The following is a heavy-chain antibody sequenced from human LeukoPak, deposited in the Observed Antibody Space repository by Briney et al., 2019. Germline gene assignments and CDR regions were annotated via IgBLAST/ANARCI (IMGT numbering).Heavy chain of an antibody. CDR1: GFTFSSYA. Sequence: HTGGSLRLSCAASGFTFSSYAMSWVRQAPGKGLEWVSVLSGSGDSTYYADSVKGRFTISRDNSKNTLYLQMNSLRAEDTAVYYCARDPYDSNWYYFDYWGQGTLVTVSS. CDR3: ARDPYDSNWYYFDY. CDR2: LSGSGDST. V-gene: IGHV3-23*01. D-gene: IGHD3-22*01. J-gene: IGHJ4*02.